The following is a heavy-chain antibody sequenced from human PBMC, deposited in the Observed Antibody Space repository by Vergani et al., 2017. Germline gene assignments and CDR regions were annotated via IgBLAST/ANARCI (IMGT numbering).Heavy chain of an antibody. CDR2: IFYSGTT. Sequence: QVQMQESGPGLVKTSETLSLTCSASGAPISSNNCWTWNRQRPGEGLEWIGYIFYSGTTYDNQSLRSRLTISVDTSQNQFSLKLRSVTAADTAVYYCASGAGPFDIWGEGALVTVSS. D-gene: IGHD1-14*01. CDR3: ASGAGPFDI. V-gene: IGHV4-31*03. J-gene: IGHJ4*02. CDR1: GAPISSNNC.